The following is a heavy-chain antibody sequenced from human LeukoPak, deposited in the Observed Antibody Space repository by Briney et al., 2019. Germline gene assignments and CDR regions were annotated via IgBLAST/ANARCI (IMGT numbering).Heavy chain of an antibody. V-gene: IGHV1-8*01. CDR3: ARYSDIVVVVAATLDYYYGMDV. Sequence: ASVKVSCKASGYTFTSYDINWVRQATGQGLEWTGWMNPNSGNTGYAQKFQGRVTMTRNTSISTAYMELSSLRSEDTAVYYCARYSDIVVVVAATLDYYYGMDVWGQGTTVTVSS. J-gene: IGHJ6*02. D-gene: IGHD2-15*01. CDR1: GYTFTSYD. CDR2: MNPNSGNT.